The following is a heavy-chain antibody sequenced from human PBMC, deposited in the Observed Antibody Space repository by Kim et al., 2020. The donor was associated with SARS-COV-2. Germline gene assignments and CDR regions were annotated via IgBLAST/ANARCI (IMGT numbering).Heavy chain of an antibody. CDR1: GFAFSGHA. CDR2: INGNGADT. V-gene: IGHV3-23*01. CDR3: AKDPRGYGGSPFDY. Sequence: GGSLRLSCAASGFAFSGHAIIWVRQAPGKGLEWVSAINGNGADTYYADSVKGRFTISRDNSKNTAYLQLNGRRADDTAGYYCAKDPRGYGGSPFDYWGQG. J-gene: IGHJ4*02. D-gene: IGHD5-12*01.